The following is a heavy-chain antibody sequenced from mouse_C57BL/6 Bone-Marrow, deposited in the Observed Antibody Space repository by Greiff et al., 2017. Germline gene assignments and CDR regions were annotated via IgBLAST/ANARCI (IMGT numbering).Heavy chain of an antibody. V-gene: IGHV1-76*01. CDR2: IYPGSGNT. CDR3: ARLGGFPYFDY. Sequence: LVESGAELVRPGASVKLSCKASGYTFTDYYINWVKQRPGQGLEWISRIYPGSGNTYYNEKFKGKATLTAEKSSSTAYMQLSSLTSEDSAVYFCARLGGFPYFDYWGQGTTLTVSS. D-gene: IGHD3-3*01. J-gene: IGHJ2*01. CDR1: GYTFTDYY.